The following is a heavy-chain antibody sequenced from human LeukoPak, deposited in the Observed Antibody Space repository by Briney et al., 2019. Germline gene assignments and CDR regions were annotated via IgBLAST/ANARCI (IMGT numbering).Heavy chain of an antibody. CDR2: ISYDGSNK. Sequence: GRSLRLSCAASGFTFSSYAMHWVRQAPGKGLEWVAVISYDGSNKYYADSVKGRFTISRDNSKNTLYLQMNSLRAEDTAVYYCARGLGELLWGEDFDYWGQGTLVTVSS. CDR3: ARGLGELLWGEDFDY. V-gene: IGHV3-30*04. CDR1: GFTFSSYA. J-gene: IGHJ4*02. D-gene: IGHD3-10*01.